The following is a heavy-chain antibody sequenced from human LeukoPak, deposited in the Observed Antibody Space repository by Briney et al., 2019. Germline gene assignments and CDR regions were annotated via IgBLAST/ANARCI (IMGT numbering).Heavy chain of an antibody. CDR1: GGSFSGYY. CDR2: INHSGST. Sequence: SETLSLTCAVYGGSFSGYYWSWIRQPPGKGLESIGEINHSGSTNYNPSLKSRVTISVDTSKNQFSLKLSSVTAADTAVYYCARFDNYYDSSGYYSERYYYYMDVWGKGTTVTVSS. CDR3: ARFDNYYDSSGYYSERYYYYMDV. V-gene: IGHV4-34*01. D-gene: IGHD3-22*01. J-gene: IGHJ6*03.